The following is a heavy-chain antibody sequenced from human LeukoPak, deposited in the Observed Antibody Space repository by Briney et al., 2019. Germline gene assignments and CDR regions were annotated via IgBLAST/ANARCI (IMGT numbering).Heavy chain of an antibody. D-gene: IGHD3-16*01. J-gene: IGHJ4*02. CDR1: GITFSRYW. CDR2: IKQDGGEK. CDR3: ARDRADFGDLEPFDY. V-gene: IGHV3-7*01. Sequence: PGGSLRLSCAASGITFSRYWMSWVRQAPGKGLEWVANIKQDGGEKYYVDSVKGRFTISRDNAKNSVYLQMNSLRAEDTAVYYCARDRADFGDLEPFDYWGQGTLVTVSS.